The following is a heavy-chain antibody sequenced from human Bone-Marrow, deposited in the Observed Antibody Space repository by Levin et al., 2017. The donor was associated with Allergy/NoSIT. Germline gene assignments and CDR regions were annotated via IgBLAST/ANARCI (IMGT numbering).Heavy chain of an antibody. Sequence: GGSLRLSCAASGFNFNTYAMHWVRQAPGKGLEWISLISYNGTQKYYADSVKGRFTISRDNSKNMVFLQLNSLRLEDTGVYYCARDLTVVLHLWGHFDHWGQGTAVTVSS. CDR2: ISYNGTQK. CDR3: ARDLTVVLHLWGHFDH. D-gene: IGHD5-24*01. J-gene: IGHJ4*02. V-gene: IGHV3-30*04. CDR1: GFNFNTYA.